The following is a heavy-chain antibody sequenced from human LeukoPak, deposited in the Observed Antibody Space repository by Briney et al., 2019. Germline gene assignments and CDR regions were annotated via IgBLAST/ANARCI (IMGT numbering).Heavy chain of an antibody. V-gene: IGHV3-66*02. CDR3: ARDEYGDHYFDY. J-gene: IGHJ4*02. D-gene: IGHD4-17*01. CDR1: GFTVSSNY. Sequence: GGSLRLSCAASGFTVSSNYMSWVRQAPGKGLEWVSVIYSGGSTYYADSVKGRFTISRDNSKNTLYLQMDSLRAEDTAVYYCARDEYGDHYFDYWGQGTLVTVSS. CDR2: IYSGGST.